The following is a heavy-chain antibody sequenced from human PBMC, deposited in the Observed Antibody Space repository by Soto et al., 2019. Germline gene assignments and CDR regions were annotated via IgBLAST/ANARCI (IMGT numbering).Heavy chain of an antibody. D-gene: IGHD5-12*01. J-gene: IGHJ4*02. CDR3: ARGRRIVATIDGY. V-gene: IGHV4-30-4*01. CDR2: IYYSGST. Sequence: PSETLSLTCTVSGGSISSGDYYWSWIRQPPGKGLEWIGYIYYSGSTYYNLSLKSRVTISVDTSKNQFSLKLSSVTAADTAVYYCARGRRIVATIDGYWGQGTLVTVSS. CDR1: GGSISSGDYY.